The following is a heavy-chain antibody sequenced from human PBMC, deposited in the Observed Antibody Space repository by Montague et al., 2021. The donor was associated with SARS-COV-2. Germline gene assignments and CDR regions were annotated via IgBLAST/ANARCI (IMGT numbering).Heavy chain of an antibody. CDR1: GYTFSNAW. D-gene: IGHD3-9*01. V-gene: IGHV3-15*01. J-gene: IGHJ4*02. Sequence: RLSCAASGYTFSNAWMSWVRQAPGTGLEWVGRIKSKSDGGSTDYAAPVKGRFTISRDDSKNTLYLQMNSLKTDDTAVYYCSVRYFDWSSSVYLDYWGQGTLVTVAS. CDR2: IKSKSDGGST. CDR3: SVRYFDWSSSVYLDY.